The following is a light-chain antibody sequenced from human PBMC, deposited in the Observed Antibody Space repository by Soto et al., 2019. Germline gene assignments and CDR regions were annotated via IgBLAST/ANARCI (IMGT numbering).Light chain of an antibody. J-gene: IGLJ2*01. Sequence: QSALIQPASVSGSPGQSITISCTGTTSDVGGYNHVSWFQQHPGKVPKLMIYDVNNRPSGVSNRFSGSKSGNTASLTISGLQAEDEAYYYCSSYTNTNTLVFGGGTKLTVL. V-gene: IGLV2-14*01. CDR2: DVN. CDR3: SSYTNTNTLV. CDR1: TSDVGGYNH.